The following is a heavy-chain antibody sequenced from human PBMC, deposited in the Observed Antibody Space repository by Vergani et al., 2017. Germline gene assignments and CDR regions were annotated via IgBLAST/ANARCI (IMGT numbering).Heavy chain of an antibody. V-gene: IGHV5-51*01. CDR2: IYPGDSDT. J-gene: IGHJ4*02. Sequence: EVQLVQSGAEVKKPGESLKISCKGSGYSFTSYWIGWMRQMPGKGLEWMGIIYPGDSDTRYSPSFQVQVTISADKSSSTAYLQWSSLKASDTAMYYCARLKVYYYDSSGYFFDYWGQGTLVTVSS. D-gene: IGHD3-22*01. CDR3: ARLKVYYYDSSGYFFDY. CDR1: GYSFTSYW.